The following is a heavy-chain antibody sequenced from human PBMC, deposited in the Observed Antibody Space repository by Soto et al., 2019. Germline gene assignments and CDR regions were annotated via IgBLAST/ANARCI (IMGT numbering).Heavy chain of an antibody. D-gene: IGHD2-15*01. CDR1: GFTFSDYY. J-gene: IGHJ3*02. Sequence: GGSLRLSCAASGFTFSDYYMSWIRQAPGKGLEWVSYISSSGSTIYYADSVKGRFTISRDNAKNSLYLQMNSLRAEDTAVYYCARDNCSGGSCYSGAFDIWGQGTMVTVSS. CDR2: ISSSGSTI. CDR3: ARDNCSGGSCYSGAFDI. V-gene: IGHV3-11*01.